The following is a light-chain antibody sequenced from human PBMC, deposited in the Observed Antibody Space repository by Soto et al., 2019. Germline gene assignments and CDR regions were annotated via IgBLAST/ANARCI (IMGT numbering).Light chain of an antibody. CDR1: QSVSSSY. CDR3: QHYGNSPPFT. J-gene: IGKJ2*01. V-gene: IGKV3-20*01. Sequence: EIVLTQSPGSLSLSPGERANVSYRASQSVSSSYLAWYQQRPGQAPRLLIYGASSRATGIPDRFSGSGSGTDFTLTISRLEPEDFAVYFCQHYGNSPPFTFGQGTKVEIK. CDR2: GAS.